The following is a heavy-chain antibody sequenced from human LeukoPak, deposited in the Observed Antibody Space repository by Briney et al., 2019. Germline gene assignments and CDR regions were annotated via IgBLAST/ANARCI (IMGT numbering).Heavy chain of an antibody. J-gene: IGHJ5*02. Sequence: GESLKISCQGSGYTFTSYWIAWVRQMPGKGLEWMGIINPGDSDTRYSPSFQGQVTISADKSSTTAYLQWSSLKASDTAMYYCARPPGYYDSSGRGFDPWGQGTLVTVSS. D-gene: IGHD3-22*01. CDR3: ARPPGYYDSSGRGFDP. CDR1: GYTFTSYW. CDR2: INPGDSDT. V-gene: IGHV5-51*01.